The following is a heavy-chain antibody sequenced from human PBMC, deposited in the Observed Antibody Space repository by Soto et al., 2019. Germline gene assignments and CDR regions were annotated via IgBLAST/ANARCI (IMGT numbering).Heavy chain of an antibody. J-gene: IGHJ4*02. CDR3: AKVYEISSSSSDFDY. CDR2: NSGSGGST. CDR1: GFTFSSYA. D-gene: IGHD6-6*01. V-gene: IGHV3-23*01. Sequence: GGSLRLSCAASGFTFSSYAMSWVRQAPGKGLELVSANSGSGGSTYYADSVKGRFTISRDNSKKTLYLQMNSLRAEDTAVYYCAKVYEISSSSSDFDYCGQGTLVTVSS.